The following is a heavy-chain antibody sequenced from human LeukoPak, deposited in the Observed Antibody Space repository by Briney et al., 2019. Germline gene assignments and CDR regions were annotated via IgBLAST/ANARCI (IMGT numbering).Heavy chain of an antibody. CDR3: ARIPYIYGYLDY. CDR2: IYGGGST. J-gene: IGHJ4*02. CDR1: GFTVSSNY. Sequence: PGGSLRLSCAASGFTVSSNYMTWVRQAPGKGLEWVSVIYGGGSTYYADSVKGRFTISRDNSKNSLYLEMSSLRADDTAVYYCARIPYIYGYLDYWGQGTLVTVSS. V-gene: IGHV3-66*01. D-gene: IGHD5-18*01.